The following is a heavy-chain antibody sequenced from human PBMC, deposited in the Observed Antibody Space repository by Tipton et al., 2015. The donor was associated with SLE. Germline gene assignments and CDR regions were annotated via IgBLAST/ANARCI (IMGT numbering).Heavy chain of an antibody. D-gene: IGHD2-15*01. J-gene: IGHJ4*02. V-gene: IGHV4-38-2*02. CDR3: ARSPIVVVDAASHYDD. CDR1: GHSISSGYY. CDR2: IYYSGST. Sequence: TLSLTCTVSGHSISSGYYWGWIRQPPGKGLEWIGNIYYSGSTYYNPSLNSRVTISVDTSKNQFSLKLTSVTAADTAVYYCARSPIVVVDAASHYDDWSQGTLVTVSS.